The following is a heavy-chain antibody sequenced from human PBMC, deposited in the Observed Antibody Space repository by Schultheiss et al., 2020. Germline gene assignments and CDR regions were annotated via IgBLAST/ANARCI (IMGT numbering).Heavy chain of an antibody. CDR3: AKDEQWLVQDY. V-gene: IGHV3-23*01. Sequence: GGSLRLSCAASGFTFSSYDMHWVRQATGKGLEWVSAISGSGGSTYYADSVKGRFTISRDNSKNTLYLQMNSLRAEDTAVYYCAKDEQWLVQDYWGQGTLVTVSS. J-gene: IGHJ4*02. CDR2: ISGSGGST. D-gene: IGHD6-19*01. CDR1: GFTFSSYD.